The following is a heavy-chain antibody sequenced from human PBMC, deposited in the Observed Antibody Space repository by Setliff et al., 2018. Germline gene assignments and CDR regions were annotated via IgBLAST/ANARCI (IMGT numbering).Heavy chain of an antibody. CDR3: VREGYSEYFQD. Sequence: PSETLSLTCNVSGASVSSHYWDWIRQPPEKGLEWIGFISYSGITTYNVSLKSRVSISVDTSKNQLSLTLSSVTAADTAVYYCVREGYSEYFQDWGRGTLVTVSS. J-gene: IGHJ1*01. D-gene: IGHD1-1*01. CDR2: ISYSGIT. CDR1: GASVSSHY. V-gene: IGHV4-59*02.